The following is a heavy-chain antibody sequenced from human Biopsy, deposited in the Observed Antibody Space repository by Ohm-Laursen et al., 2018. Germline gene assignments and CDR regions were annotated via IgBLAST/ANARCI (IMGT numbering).Heavy chain of an antibody. Sequence: GASVKVSCNASGYSFTSYYMHWVRQAPGQGLEWMGMINPSGSTTSYPQIFQGRVTMTRDTSKSAVYMELSSLRSADTAVYYCAIEGGTYSKPFDYWGQGSQVSVSS. V-gene: IGHV1-46*01. D-gene: IGHD1-26*01. CDR3: AIEGGTYSKPFDY. CDR2: INPSGSTT. CDR1: GYSFTSYY. J-gene: IGHJ4*02.